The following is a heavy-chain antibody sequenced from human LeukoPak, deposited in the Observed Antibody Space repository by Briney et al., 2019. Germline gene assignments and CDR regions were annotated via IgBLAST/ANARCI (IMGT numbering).Heavy chain of an antibody. V-gene: IGHV3-48*03. CDR1: GFTFSSYE. CDR2: ISSDAASI. CDR3: ARGMNGVGGYDILIDY. D-gene: IGHD3-9*01. J-gene: IGHJ4*02. Sequence: GGSLRLSCAASGFTFSSYEMNWVRQAPGKGLEWVSYISSDAASIYYADSVRGRFTISRDNAKNSLFLQVYSLRDEDTAVYYCARGMNGVGGYDILIDYWGQGTLATVSS.